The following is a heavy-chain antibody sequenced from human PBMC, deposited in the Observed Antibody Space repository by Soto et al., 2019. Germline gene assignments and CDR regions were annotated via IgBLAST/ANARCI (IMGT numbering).Heavy chain of an antibody. CDR3: ARGGHIAVVTASFDY. CDR1: GYTFNTYY. J-gene: IGHJ4*02. Sequence: ASVKVSCKPSGYTFNTYYLHWVRQAPGQALEWMGVIHPSGGGTTYAQKFLGRVTVTRDTSTSTVFMELSSPRSDDTAVYYCARGGHIAVVTASFDYWGQGTLVTVSS. V-gene: IGHV1-46*02. D-gene: IGHD2-21*02. CDR2: IHPSGGGT.